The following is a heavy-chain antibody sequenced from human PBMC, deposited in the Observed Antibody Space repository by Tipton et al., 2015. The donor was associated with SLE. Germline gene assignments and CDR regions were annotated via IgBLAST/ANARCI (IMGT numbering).Heavy chain of an antibody. CDR2: IYHSGST. V-gene: IGHV4-30-2*01. J-gene: IGHJ3*02. CDR1: GGSFSAYY. CDR3: ASHYYDSSGYDDAFDI. D-gene: IGHD3-22*01. Sequence: TLSLTCAVYGGSFSAYYWSWIRQPPGKGLEWIGYIYHSGSTYYNPSLKSRVTISVDRSKNQFSLKLSSVTAADTAVYYCASHYYDSSGYDDAFDIWGQGKMVTVSS.